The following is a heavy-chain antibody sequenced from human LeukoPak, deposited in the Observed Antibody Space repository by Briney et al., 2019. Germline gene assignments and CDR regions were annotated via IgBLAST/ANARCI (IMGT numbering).Heavy chain of an antibody. Sequence: GGSLRLSCAASGFTFSSYGMHWVRQAPGKGLEWVAVIWYDGSNKYYADSVKGRFTISRDNSKNTLYLQMNSLRAEDTAVYYCARDFGSEQQLVYYFDYWGQGTLVTVSS. V-gene: IGHV3-33*01. CDR2: IWYDGSNK. CDR1: GFTFSSYG. J-gene: IGHJ4*02. D-gene: IGHD6-13*01. CDR3: ARDFGSEQQLVYYFDY.